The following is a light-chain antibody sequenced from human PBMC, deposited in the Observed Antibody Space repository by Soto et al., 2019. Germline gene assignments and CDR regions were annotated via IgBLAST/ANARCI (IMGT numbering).Light chain of an antibody. J-gene: IGKJ4*01. CDR1: QSVSSSF. CDR3: EQYGSSPLT. CDR2: GAS. V-gene: IGKV3-20*01. Sequence: EIVLMQSPGTLSLSPGERATLSCRASQSVSSSFLAWYQQTPGQAPRLLIYGASRRATGIPDRFSGRGSGTDFTLTISRLEPEDFAVYYCEQYGSSPLTFGGGTKVDIK.